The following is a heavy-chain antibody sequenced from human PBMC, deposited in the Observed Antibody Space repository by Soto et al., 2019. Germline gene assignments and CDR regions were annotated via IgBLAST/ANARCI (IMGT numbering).Heavy chain of an antibody. J-gene: IGHJ4*02. V-gene: IGHV3-21*01. Sequence: PGGSLRLSCAASGFTFSSYSMNWVRQAPGKGLEWVSSISSGSSYIYYADSVKGRFTISGDNAKNSLYLQMNSLRAEDTAVYYCARDRREPDFDYWGQGTLVTVSS. CDR2: ISSGSSYI. CDR3: ARDRREPDFDY. CDR1: GFTFSSYS.